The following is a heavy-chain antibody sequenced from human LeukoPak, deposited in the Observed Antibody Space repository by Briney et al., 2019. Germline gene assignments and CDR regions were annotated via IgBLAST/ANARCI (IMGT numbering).Heavy chain of an antibody. CDR2: VNPYSGGT. CDR1: GYTFTNYY. Sequence: ASVKVSCKASGYTFTNYYIHWVRQAPGQGLEWMGWVNPYSGGTNYAQKFQGRVTMTRDTSISTAYMELSRLRFDDTAVYYCARLGSSSFDWGQGSLVTVSS. V-gene: IGHV1-2*02. D-gene: IGHD6-6*01. CDR3: ARLGSSSFD. J-gene: IGHJ4*02.